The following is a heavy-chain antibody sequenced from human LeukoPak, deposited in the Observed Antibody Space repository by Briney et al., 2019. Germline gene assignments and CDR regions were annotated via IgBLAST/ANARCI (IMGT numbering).Heavy chain of an antibody. CDR2: IYYSGST. V-gene: IGHV4-59*01. J-gene: IGHJ6*03. D-gene: IGHD2-2*01. CDR1: GGSISSYY. CDR3: ARVVPAATYYYYYYMDV. Sequence: SETLSLTCTVSGGSISSYYWSWIRQPPGKGLECIGYIYYSGSTNYNPSLKSRVTISVDTSKNQFSLKLSSVTAADTAVYYCARVVPAATYYYYYYMDVWGKGTTVTVSS.